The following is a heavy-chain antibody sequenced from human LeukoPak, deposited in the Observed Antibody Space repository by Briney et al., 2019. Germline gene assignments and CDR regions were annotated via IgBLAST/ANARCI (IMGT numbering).Heavy chain of an antibody. D-gene: IGHD5-12*01. CDR3: ASEYSGYPGY. CDR2: INHSGST. J-gene: IGHJ4*02. Sequence: KPSETLSLTCAVYGGSFSGYYWSWIRQPPGKGLEWIGEINHSGSTNYNPSLKSRVTISVDTSKNQFSLKLSSVTAADTAVYYCASEYSGYPGYWGQGTLVTVSS. V-gene: IGHV4-34*01. CDR1: GGSFSGYY.